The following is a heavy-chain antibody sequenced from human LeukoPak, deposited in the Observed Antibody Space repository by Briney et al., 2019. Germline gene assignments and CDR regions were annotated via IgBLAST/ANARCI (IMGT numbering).Heavy chain of an antibody. J-gene: IGHJ4*02. Sequence: GSLRLSCAASGFNFNNYWMHWVRQAPGKGLVWVSRINRDGSYTGYADSVKGRFTISRDNAKNTLYLQINSLRAADTAVYYCAREKDVDYAGWSFAFWGQGTLVTVSS. V-gene: IGHV3-74*01. CDR3: AREKDVDYAGWSFAF. CDR1: GFNFNNYW. CDR2: INRDGSYT. D-gene: IGHD4-17*01.